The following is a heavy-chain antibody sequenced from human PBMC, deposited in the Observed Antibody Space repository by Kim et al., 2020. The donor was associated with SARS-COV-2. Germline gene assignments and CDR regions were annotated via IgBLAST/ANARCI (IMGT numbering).Heavy chain of an antibody. CDR3: ARASLFVLRFLRRLNWFDP. CDR1: GGSISSSSYY. CDR2: IYYSGST. V-gene: IGHV4-39*07. D-gene: IGHD3-3*01. Sequence: SETLSLTCTVSGGSISSSSYYWGWIRQPPGKGLEWIGSIYYSGSTYYNPSLKSRVTISVDTSKNQFSLKLSSVTAADTAVYYCARASLFVLRFLRRLNWFDPWGQGTLVTVSS. J-gene: IGHJ5*02.